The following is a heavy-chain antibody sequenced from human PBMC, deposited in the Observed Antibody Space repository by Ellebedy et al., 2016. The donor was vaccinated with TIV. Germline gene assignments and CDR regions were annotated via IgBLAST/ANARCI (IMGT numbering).Heavy chain of an antibody. CDR3: AGESFNDADLDLWGLFDI. D-gene: IGHD1-7*01. Sequence: GGSLRLSCVVSGFTINSNYMSWVRQAPGKGLEWVSVISVAGGTYYADSVKGRFTISRDNSRNTLFLQMNGLRAEDTAVYYCAGESFNDADLDLWGLFDIWGQGTTVTVS. V-gene: IGHV3-66*01. CDR1: GFTINSNY. J-gene: IGHJ3*02. CDR2: ISVAGGT.